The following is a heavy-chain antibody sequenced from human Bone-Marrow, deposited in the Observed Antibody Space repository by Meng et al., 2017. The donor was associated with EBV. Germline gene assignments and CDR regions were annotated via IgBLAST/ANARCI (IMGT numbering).Heavy chain of an antibody. CDR1: GGTFSSYA. V-gene: IGHV1-69*01. CDR3: ARDSDILTGPGGY. CDR2: IIPIFGTA. D-gene: IGHD3-9*01. Sequence: QVQLVQAGAEVKKPGSSVKVSCQSSGGTFSSYAISWGRQAPGQGLEWMGGIIPIFGTANYAQKFQGRVTITADESTSTAYMELSSLRSEDTAVYYCARDSDILTGPGGYWGQGTLVTVSS. J-gene: IGHJ4*02.